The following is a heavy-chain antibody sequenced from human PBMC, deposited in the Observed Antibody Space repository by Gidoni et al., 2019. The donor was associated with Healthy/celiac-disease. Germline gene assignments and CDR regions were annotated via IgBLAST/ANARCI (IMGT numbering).Heavy chain of an antibody. V-gene: IGHV3-21*01. Sequence: EVQLVESGGGLVKPGGSLRLSCEASGFTFSSYSMNWVRQAPGKGLEWVSSISSSSSYIYYADSVKGRFTISRDNAKNSLYLQMNSLRAEDTAVYYCARGTSAAAGTPFDYWGQGTLVTVSS. CDR2: ISSSSSYI. CDR1: GFTFSSYS. D-gene: IGHD6-13*01. CDR3: ARGTSAAAGTPFDY. J-gene: IGHJ4*02.